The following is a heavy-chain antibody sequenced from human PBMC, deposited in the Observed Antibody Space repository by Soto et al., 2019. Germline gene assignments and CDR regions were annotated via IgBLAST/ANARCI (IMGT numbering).Heavy chain of an antibody. CDR1: GFTFSSYG. V-gene: IGHV3-48*02. D-gene: IGHD1-26*01. Sequence: GGSLRLSCAASGFTFSSYGMNWVRQAPGKGLEWVSYISGDTKTTNYADSVRGRFTITRDNVRSSLYLQLNSLRDGDTAVYYCVRGGAGRPDYWGQGTLVTVSS. J-gene: IGHJ4*02. CDR2: ISGDTKTT. CDR3: VRGGAGRPDY.